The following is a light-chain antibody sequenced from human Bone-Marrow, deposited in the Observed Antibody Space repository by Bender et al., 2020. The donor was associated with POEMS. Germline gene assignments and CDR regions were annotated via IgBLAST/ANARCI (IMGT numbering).Light chain of an antibody. CDR1: GLPQQY. J-gene: IGLJ2*01. V-gene: IGLV3-25*03. Sequence: AARITCSGDGLPQQYSFWYQQKPGQAPVLVIFKDTERPSGIPDRFSGSTSGTKVTLTITGVKAEDEADYYCQSADGDDSVLFGGGTKLTVL. CDR2: KDT. CDR3: QSADGDDSVL.